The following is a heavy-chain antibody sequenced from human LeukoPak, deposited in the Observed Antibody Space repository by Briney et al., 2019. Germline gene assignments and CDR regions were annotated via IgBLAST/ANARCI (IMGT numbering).Heavy chain of an antibody. CDR3: AKPGLALRYYFDY. Sequence: GGSLRLSCAASGFTFSSYATSWVRQAPGKGLEWVSAISGSGGSTYYADSVKGRFTISRDNSKNTLYLQMNSLRAEDTAVYYCAKPGLALRYYFDYWGQGTLVTVSS. J-gene: IGHJ4*02. CDR2: ISGSGGST. CDR1: GFTFSSYA. D-gene: IGHD3/OR15-3a*01. V-gene: IGHV3-23*01.